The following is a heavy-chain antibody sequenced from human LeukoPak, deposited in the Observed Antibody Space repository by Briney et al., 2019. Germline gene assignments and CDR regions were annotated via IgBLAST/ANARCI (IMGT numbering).Heavy chain of an antibody. CDR3: ARRVDYYDSSGYYLPLDY. J-gene: IGHJ4*02. CDR1: GFTFSSYW. D-gene: IGHD3-22*01. Sequence: GGSLRLSCAASGFTFSSYWMSWVRQAPGKGLEWVANIKQDGSEKYYVDSVKGRFTISRDNAKNSLYLQMNSLRAEDTAVYYCARRVDYYDSSGYYLPLDYWGQGTLVTVSS. V-gene: IGHV3-7*01. CDR2: IKQDGSEK.